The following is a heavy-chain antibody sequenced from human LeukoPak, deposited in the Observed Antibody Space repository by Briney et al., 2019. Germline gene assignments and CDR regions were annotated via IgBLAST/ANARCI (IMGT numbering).Heavy chain of an antibody. D-gene: IGHD3-22*01. V-gene: IGHV3-53*01. CDR2: IYSGGST. J-gene: IGHJ4*02. CDR1: GFTFSMYA. CDR3: VYYDSGAYPNLDY. Sequence: GGSLRLSCAASGFTFSMYAMSWVRQAPGKGLEWVSVIYSGGSTYYADSVKGRFNISRDSSKNTLYLQMNSLRAEDTAVYFCVYYDSGAYPNLDYWGQGTLVTVSS.